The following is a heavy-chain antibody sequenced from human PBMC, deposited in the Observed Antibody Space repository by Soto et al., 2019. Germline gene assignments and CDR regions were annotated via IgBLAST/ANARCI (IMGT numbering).Heavy chain of an antibody. CDR3: ARGSSVSSGYPIDY. J-gene: IGHJ4*02. D-gene: IGHD3-22*01. CDR1: GGTFSSYT. CDR2: IIPILGIA. V-gene: IGHV1-69*02. Sequence: QVQLVQSWAEVEKPGSSVKVSCKASGGTFSSYTISWVRQAPGQGLEWMGRIIPILGIANYAQKFQGRVTITADKSTSTAYMELSSLRSEDTAVYYCARGSSVSSGYPIDYWGQGTLVTVSS.